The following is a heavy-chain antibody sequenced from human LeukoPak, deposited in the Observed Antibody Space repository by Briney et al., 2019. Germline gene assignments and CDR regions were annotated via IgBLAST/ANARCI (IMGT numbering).Heavy chain of an antibody. CDR1: GGSFSGFY. Sequence: PSETLSLTCAVYGGSFSGFYWSWIRQPPGKGLEWIGEINHSGSTSYNPSLKSRVTISVDTSKNQFSLKLSSVTAADTAVYYCARDAQQQLGYYYYYYMDVWGKGTTVTVSS. J-gene: IGHJ6*03. CDR3: ARDAQQQLGYYYYYYMDV. V-gene: IGHV4-34*01. CDR2: INHSGST. D-gene: IGHD6-13*01.